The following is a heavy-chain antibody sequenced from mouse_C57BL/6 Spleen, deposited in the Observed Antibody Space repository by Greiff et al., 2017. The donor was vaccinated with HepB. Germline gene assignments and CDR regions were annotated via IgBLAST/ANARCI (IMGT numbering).Heavy chain of an antibody. CDR1: GFTFSSYA. CDR3: ARGDYGSSYWYFDV. J-gene: IGHJ1*03. CDR2: ISDGGSYT. Sequence: EVKLVESGGGLVKPGGSLKLSCAASGFTFSSYAMSWVRQTPEKRLEWVATISDGGSYTYYPDNVKGRFTISRDNAKNNLYLQMSQLKSEDTAMYYCARGDYGSSYWYFDVWGTGTTVTVSS. D-gene: IGHD1-1*01. V-gene: IGHV5-4*03.